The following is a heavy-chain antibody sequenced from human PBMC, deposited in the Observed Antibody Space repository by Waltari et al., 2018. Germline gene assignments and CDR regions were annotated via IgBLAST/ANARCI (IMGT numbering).Heavy chain of an antibody. D-gene: IGHD1-7*01. Sequence: QVQLQESGPGLVKPSETLSLTCTVSGGSISSYSWSWIRQPPGKGLEWIGYIYYSGRTNYNPSLKSRITRSVDTSKNQCSLKLSSVTAADTAVYYCARGGNYDPHYYYYYGMDVWGQGTTVTVSS. CDR1: GGSISSYS. J-gene: IGHJ6*02. CDR3: ARGGNYDPHYYYYYGMDV. CDR2: IYYSGRT. V-gene: IGHV4-59*01.